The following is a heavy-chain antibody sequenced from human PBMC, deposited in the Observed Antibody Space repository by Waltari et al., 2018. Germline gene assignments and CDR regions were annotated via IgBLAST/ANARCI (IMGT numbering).Heavy chain of an antibody. CDR1: RDSMSSRAC. CDR3: ARDRVRGLYLDS. CDR2: VHHSGKS. Sequence: QLQLPQSGPGLVKPSESLSLTCTASRDSMSSRACWSWVRPSPGKGLEGVGQVHHSGKSNYNPSFESRVTVSLDRSNNQFSLKIPSATAADTAVYYCARDRVRGLYLDSWGQGTLVTVSP. D-gene: IGHD2-21*02. J-gene: IGHJ4*02. V-gene: IGHV4-4*02.